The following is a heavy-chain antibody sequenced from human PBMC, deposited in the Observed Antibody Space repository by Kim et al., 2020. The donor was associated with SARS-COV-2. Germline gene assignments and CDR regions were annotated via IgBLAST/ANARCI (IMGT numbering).Heavy chain of an antibody. Sequence: SETLSLTCTVSGGSISSSSYYWGWIRQPPGKGLEWIGSIYYSGSTYYNPSLKSRVTISVDTSKNQFSLKLSSVTAADTAVYYCARLEEMATISEDPIPYYFDYWGQGTLVTVSS. CDR3: ARLEEMATISEDPIPYYFDY. CDR1: GGSISSSSYY. D-gene: IGHD5-12*01. V-gene: IGHV4-39*01. J-gene: IGHJ4*02. CDR2: IYYSGST.